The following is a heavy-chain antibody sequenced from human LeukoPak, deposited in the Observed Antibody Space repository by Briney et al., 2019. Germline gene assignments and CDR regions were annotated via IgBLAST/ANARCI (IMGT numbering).Heavy chain of an antibody. V-gene: IGHV3-21*01. Sequence: GGSLRLSCAASGFTFSTYTMNWVRQAPGKGLEWVSSITRSGTHIYYADSVKGRFTISRDSAKNSLYLQMNSLRAEDTAVYYCARGKTGALFDYWGQGSLVTVSS. D-gene: IGHD7-27*01. CDR3: ARGKTGALFDY. J-gene: IGHJ4*02. CDR2: ITRSGTHI. CDR1: GFTFSTYT.